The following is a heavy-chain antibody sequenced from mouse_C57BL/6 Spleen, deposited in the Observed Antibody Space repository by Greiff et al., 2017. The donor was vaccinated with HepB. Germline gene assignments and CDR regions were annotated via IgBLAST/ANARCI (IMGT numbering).Heavy chain of an antibody. V-gene: IGHV5-16*01. J-gene: IGHJ3*01. Sequence: EVKLVESEGGLVQPGSSMKLSCTASGFTFSDYYMAWVRQVPEKGLEWVANINYDGSSTYYLDSLKSRFIISRDNAKNILYLQMSSLKSEDTATYYCARDSDYYGSSYGFAYWGQGTLVTVSA. CDR3: ARDSDYYGSSYGFAY. CDR1: GFTFSDYY. CDR2: INYDGSST. D-gene: IGHD1-1*01.